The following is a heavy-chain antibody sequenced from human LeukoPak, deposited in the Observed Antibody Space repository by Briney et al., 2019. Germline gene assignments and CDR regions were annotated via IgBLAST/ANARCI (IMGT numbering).Heavy chain of an antibody. Sequence: GGSLRLSCAASGFTFDRYNVHWVRQAPGKGLEWVAVVSFDGSDKYHADSGKGRFTISRDNSKDTLYLQMNSLRTEGTAVYYCARGTRGYTYAIEYWGQGTLVTVSS. CDR1: GFTFDRYN. D-gene: IGHD2-8*01. CDR2: VSFDGSDK. V-gene: IGHV3-30-3*01. J-gene: IGHJ4*02. CDR3: ARGTRGYTYAIEY.